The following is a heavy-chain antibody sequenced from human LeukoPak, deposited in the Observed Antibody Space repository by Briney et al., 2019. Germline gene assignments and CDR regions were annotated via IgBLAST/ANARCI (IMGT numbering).Heavy chain of an antibody. CDR3: ARDLTSSSTAYLHH. V-gene: IGHV3-21*01. D-gene: IGHD6-6*01. J-gene: IGHJ1*01. Sequence: NSGGSLRLSCAASGFTFSTYSMNWVRQAPGKGLEWVSSISSRSTYIYYADSVKGRFTISRDDAKNSLFLQMNSLRAEDTAVYYCARDLTSSSTAYLHHWGQGTLVTVSS. CDR2: ISSRSTYI. CDR1: GFTFSTYS.